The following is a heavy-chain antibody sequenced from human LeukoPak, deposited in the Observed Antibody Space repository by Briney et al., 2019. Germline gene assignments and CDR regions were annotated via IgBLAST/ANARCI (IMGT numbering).Heavy chain of an antibody. CDR1: GFTLSPFW. J-gene: IGHJ4*02. Sequence: GGSLRLSCAASGFTLSPFWMHWVRQSPGKGPVWVSRINPDGSVTNYAYSVKGRFTISRDNARNTLDLQISSLSVEDTAVYFCARDMWGTFDYWGQGALVTVSS. CDR3: ARDMWGTFDY. D-gene: IGHD1-1*01. CDR2: INPDGSVT. V-gene: IGHV3-74*01.